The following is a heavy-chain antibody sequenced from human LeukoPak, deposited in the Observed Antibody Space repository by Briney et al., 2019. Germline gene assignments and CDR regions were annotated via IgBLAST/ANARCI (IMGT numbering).Heavy chain of an antibody. V-gene: IGHV3-30-3*01. CDR2: ISYDGSNK. Sequence: GRSLRLSCAASGFTFSSYAMHWVRQAPGKGLEWVAVISYDGSNKYYADSVKGRFTISRDNSKNTLYLQMNSLRAEDTAVYYCAKERLYSSSWYGHWFDPWGQGTLVTVSS. J-gene: IGHJ5*02. CDR3: AKERLYSSSWYGHWFDP. CDR1: GFTFSSYA. D-gene: IGHD6-13*01.